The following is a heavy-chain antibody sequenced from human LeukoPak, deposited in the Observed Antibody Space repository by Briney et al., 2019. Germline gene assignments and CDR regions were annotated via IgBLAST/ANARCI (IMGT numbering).Heavy chain of an antibody. CDR1: GFTFSSYS. D-gene: IGHD3-22*01. CDR2: ISSSSSYI. J-gene: IGHJ4*02. Sequence: GGSLRLSCAASGFTFSSYSMNWVRQAPGKGLEWVSSISSSSSYIYYADSVKGRFAISRDNAKNSLYLQMNSLRAEDTAVYYCARDYYYDSSGYCFDYWGQGTLVTVSS. V-gene: IGHV3-21*01. CDR3: ARDYYYDSSGYCFDY.